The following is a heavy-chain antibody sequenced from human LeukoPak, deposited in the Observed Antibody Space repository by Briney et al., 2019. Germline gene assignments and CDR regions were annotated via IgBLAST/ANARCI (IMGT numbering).Heavy chain of an antibody. CDR1: GFTVSSNY. V-gene: IGHV3-23*01. Sequence: GGSLRLSCAASGFTVSSNYMSWVRQAPGKGLEWVSAISGSGGSTYYADSVKGRFTISRDNSKNTLYLQMNSLRAEDTAVYYCAKDLEEYFDYWGQGTLVTVSS. D-gene: IGHD3-3*01. J-gene: IGHJ4*02. CDR2: ISGSGGST. CDR3: AKDLEEYFDY.